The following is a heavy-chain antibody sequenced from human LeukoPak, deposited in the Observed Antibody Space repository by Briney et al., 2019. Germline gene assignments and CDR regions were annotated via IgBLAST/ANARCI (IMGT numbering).Heavy chain of an antibody. V-gene: IGHV5-51*01. CDR3: ARQNSYGSRGAFDI. J-gene: IGHJ3*02. CDR2: IYPGDSDP. CDR1: GYSFASYW. D-gene: IGHD5-18*01. Sequence: GESLKISCKGSGYSFASYWIGWVRQMPGEGLEWMGIIYPGDSDPSYSPSFQGQVTILVDKSISTAYLQWSSLKASDTAMYYCARQNSYGSRGAFDIWGQGTMVTVSS.